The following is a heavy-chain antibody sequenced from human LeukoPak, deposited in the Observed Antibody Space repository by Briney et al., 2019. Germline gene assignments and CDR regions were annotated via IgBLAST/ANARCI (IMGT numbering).Heavy chain of an antibody. V-gene: IGHV1-69*04. CDR2: IIPILGIA. D-gene: IGHD3-3*01. J-gene: IGHJ3*02. Sequence: GASVKVSCKASGGTFSSYAISWVRQAPGQGLEWMGRIIPILGIANYAQKFQGRVTMTRDTSTSTVYMELSSLRSEDTAVYYCARDLPIATTYITIFGVVTPGAFDIWGQGTMVTVSS. CDR3: ARDLPIATTYITIFGVVTPGAFDI. CDR1: GGTFSSYA.